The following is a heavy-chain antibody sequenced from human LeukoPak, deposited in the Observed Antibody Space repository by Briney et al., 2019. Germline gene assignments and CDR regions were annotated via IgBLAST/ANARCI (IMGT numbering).Heavy chain of an antibody. CDR1: GFTFSSYG. CDR3: ARDLCSTTSCLDY. D-gene: IGHD2-2*01. J-gene: IGHJ4*02. Sequence: GGSLRLSCAASGFTFSSYGMHWVRQAPGKGLEWVAFIRYDGSNKYYADSVKGRFTISRDNSKNTLYLQMNSLRAEDAAVYYCARDLCSTTSCLDYWGQGTLVTVSS. V-gene: IGHV3-30*02. CDR2: IRYDGSNK.